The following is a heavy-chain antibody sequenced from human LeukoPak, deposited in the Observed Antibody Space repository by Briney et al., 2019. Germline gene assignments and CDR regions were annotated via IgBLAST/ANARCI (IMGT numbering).Heavy chain of an antibody. CDR2: ISGSGGST. D-gene: IGHD3-22*01. Sequence: GGSLRLFCAASGFTFSSYAMSWVRQAPGKGLEWVSAISGSGGSTYYADSVKGRFTISRDNSKNTLYLQMNSLRAEDTAVYYCAKRNYDSSVFDYWGQGTLVTVSS. CDR3: AKRNYDSSVFDY. CDR1: GFTFSSYA. J-gene: IGHJ4*02. V-gene: IGHV3-23*01.